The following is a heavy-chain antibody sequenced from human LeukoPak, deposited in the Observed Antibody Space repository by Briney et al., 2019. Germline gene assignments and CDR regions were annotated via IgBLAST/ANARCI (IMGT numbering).Heavy chain of an antibody. J-gene: IGHJ4*02. CDR2: VKGDGGTT. CDR1: GFTISNAW. V-gene: IGHV3-15*01. CDR3: TWYSSGAMVY. Sequence: GGSLRLSCAASGFTISNAWMTWVRQAPGKGLEWVGRVKGDGGTTDYAAPVKGRFTISRDDSKNTLNLQMNSLKTEDTGVYYCTWYSSGAMVYWGRGTLVTVSS. D-gene: IGHD6-19*01.